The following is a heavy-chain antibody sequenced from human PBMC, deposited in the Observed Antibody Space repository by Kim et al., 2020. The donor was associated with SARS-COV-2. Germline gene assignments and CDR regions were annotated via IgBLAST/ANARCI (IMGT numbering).Heavy chain of an antibody. CDR1: GGTFSSYA. V-gene: IGHV1-69*13. CDR2: IIPIFGTA. Sequence: SVKVSCKASGGTFSSYAISWVRQAPGQGLEWMGGIIPIFGTANYAQKFQGRVTITADESTSTAYMELSSLRSEDTAVYYCARTSYTYHPGYSSSSRGGYYYYGMDVWGQGTTVTVSS. CDR3: ARTSYTYHPGYSSSSRGGYYYYGMDV. J-gene: IGHJ6*02. D-gene: IGHD6-6*01.